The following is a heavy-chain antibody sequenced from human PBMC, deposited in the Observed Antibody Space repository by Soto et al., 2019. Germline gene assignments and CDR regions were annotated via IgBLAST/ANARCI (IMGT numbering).Heavy chain of an antibody. CDR3: FGDSTTSDY. CDR1: GFSFSDSA. Sequence: EVQLVESGGGLVQPGGSLKLSCAASGFSFSDSAVHWVRQASGKGLEWVGRIRSKPKSYATEYGASVKGRFTISRDDSKKMAYLQMSSLKIEDTAVYYCFGDSTTSDYWGQGTLVTVSS. D-gene: IGHD4-17*01. V-gene: IGHV3-73*01. CDR2: IRSKPKSYAT. J-gene: IGHJ4*02.